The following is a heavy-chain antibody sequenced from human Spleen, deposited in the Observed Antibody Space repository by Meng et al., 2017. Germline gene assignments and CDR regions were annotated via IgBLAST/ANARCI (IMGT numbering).Heavy chain of an antibody. CDR3: LRGSGGSV. CDR1: GGSIRISKW. CDR2: IYHSGDT. J-gene: IGHJ1*01. Sequence: QLQLQESGPGLVKPSETLSLTCTVSGGSIRISKWWSWVRQSPGKGLEWIGEIYHSGDTNYNPSLKSRVTISVDTSKNQFSLKLTSVTAADTAVYHCLRGSGGSVWGQGTLVTVSS. V-gene: IGHV4-4*02. D-gene: IGHD3-10*01.